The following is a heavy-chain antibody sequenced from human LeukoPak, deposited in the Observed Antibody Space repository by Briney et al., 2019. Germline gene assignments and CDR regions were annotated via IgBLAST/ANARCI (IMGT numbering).Heavy chain of an antibody. CDR2: MYFGGSS. CDR3: TRASRGYSYGFAEY. CDR1: GGSISSYY. D-gene: IGHD5-18*01. V-gene: IGHV4-59*01. Sequence: SETLSLACTVSGGSISSYYWSWIRQPPGKGLEWIGYMYFGGSSNYNPSLKSRVTISVDTSKNQLSLNLNSVTAADTAVYYCTRASRGYSYGFAEYWGQGTLVTVSS. J-gene: IGHJ4*02.